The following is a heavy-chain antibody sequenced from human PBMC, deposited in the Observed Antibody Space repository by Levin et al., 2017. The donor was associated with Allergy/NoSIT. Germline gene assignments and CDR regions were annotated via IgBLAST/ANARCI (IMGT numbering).Heavy chain of an antibody. CDR3: ARGVEGGDSSSWYFLFDY. V-gene: IGHV1-8*01. Sequence: GASVKVSCKASGYTFTSYDINWVRQATGQGLEWMGWMNPNSGNTGYAQKFQGRVTMTRNTSISTAYMELSSLRSEDTAVYYCARGVEGGDSSSWYFLFDYWGQGTLVTVSS. CDR1: GYTFTSYD. D-gene: IGHD6-13*01. CDR2: MNPNSGNT. J-gene: IGHJ4*02.